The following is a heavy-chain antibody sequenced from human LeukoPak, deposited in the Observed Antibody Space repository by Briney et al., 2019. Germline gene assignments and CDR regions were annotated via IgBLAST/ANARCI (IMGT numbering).Heavy chain of an antibody. J-gene: IGHJ3*02. CDR1: GFTFSSYG. CDR2: IWYDGSNK. D-gene: IGHD3-9*01. Sequence: GGSLRLSCAASGFTFSSYGMHWVRQAPGKGLEWVVVIWYDGSNKYYADSVKGRFTISRDNSKNTLYLQMNSLRAEDTAVYYCARVSSRTIWAFDIWGQGTMVTVSS. V-gene: IGHV3-33*01. CDR3: ARVSSRTIWAFDI.